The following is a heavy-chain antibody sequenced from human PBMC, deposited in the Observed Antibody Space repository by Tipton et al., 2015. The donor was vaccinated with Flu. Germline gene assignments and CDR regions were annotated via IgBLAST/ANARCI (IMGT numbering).Heavy chain of an antibody. CDR3: ARGGAYGYSDLFDP. V-gene: IGHV4-61*02. Sequence: TLSLTCTISGDSISNGSHYWSWIRQPAGKGLEYIGRIYKSGSTYYKPSFRSRVTISVDTSKNQFSLRLSSVTAADTAVYYCARGGAYGYSDLFDPWGQGTLVTVS. CDR1: GDSISNGSHY. CDR2: IYKSGST. J-gene: IGHJ5*02. D-gene: IGHD5-18*01.